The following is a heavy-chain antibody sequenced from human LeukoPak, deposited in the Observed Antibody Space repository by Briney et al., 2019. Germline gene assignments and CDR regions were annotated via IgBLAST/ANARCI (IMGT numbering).Heavy chain of an antibody. CDR2: IIPIFGTA. D-gene: IGHD2-15*01. V-gene: IGHV1-69*05. CDR1: GGTFSSYA. J-gene: IGHJ3*02. Sequence: ASVKVSCKAPGGTFSSYAISWVRQAPGQGLEWMGGIIPIFGTANYAQKFQGRVTITTDESTSTAYMELSSLRSEDTAVYYCARDCSGRSCQGPGAFDIWGQRTMVTVSS. CDR3: ARDCSGRSCQGPGAFDI.